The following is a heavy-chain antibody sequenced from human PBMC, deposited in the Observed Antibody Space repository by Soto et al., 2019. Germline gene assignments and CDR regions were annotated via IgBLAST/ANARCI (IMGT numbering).Heavy chain of an antibody. CDR3: ARHVGGYYYYMDV. Sequence: QLQLQESGPGLVKPSETLSLTCTVSGGSVSSGSYYWGWIRQPPGKGLEWIGSIYYSGNTYYNPSVKSRVTISVDTSKNKFSLKLSSVTAADTAVYYCARHVGGYYYYMDVWGKGTTVTVSS. J-gene: IGHJ6*03. D-gene: IGHD2-15*01. V-gene: IGHV4-39*01. CDR2: IYYSGNT. CDR1: GGSVSSGSYY.